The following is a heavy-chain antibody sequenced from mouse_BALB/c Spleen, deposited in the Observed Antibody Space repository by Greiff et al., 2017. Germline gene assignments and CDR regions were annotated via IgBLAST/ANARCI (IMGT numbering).Heavy chain of an antibody. CDR3: ARGGEGGSWFAY. CDR2: ISSGGST. Sequence: DVMLVESGGGLVKPGGSLKLSCAASGFTFSSYAMSWVRQTPEKRLEWVASISSGGSTYYPDSVKGRFTISRDNARNILYLQMSSLRSEDTAMYYCARGGEGGSWFAYWGQGTLVTVSA. V-gene: IGHV5-6-5*01. CDR1: GFTFSSYA. J-gene: IGHJ3*01.